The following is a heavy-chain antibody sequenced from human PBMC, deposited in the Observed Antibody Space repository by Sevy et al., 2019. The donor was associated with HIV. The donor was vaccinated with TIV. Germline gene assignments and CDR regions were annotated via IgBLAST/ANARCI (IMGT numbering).Heavy chain of an antibody. J-gene: IGHJ4*02. V-gene: IGHV1-69*13. D-gene: IGHD4-17*01. CDR1: GGTFSGYA. CDR3: ASVAVTTIKTSFDY. CDR2: IIPIFGTE. Sequence: ASVKVSCKDSGGTFSGYAISWVRQAPGQGLEWMGGIIPIFGTENYAQKFQGRVTITADESTSTAYMELSSLRSEDTAVYYCASVAVTTIKTSFDYWGQGTLVTVSS.